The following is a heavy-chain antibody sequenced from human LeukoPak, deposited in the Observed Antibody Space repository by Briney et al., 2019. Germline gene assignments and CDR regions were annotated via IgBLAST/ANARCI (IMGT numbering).Heavy chain of an antibody. Sequence: GGSLRLSCAASGFSFSTYWVHWVRQAPGKGLVWVSRINPDGSTTDYADSVKGRFTISRDNAKNMLYLQMNSLRAEDTAVYFCARDLRGNRDRWGQGTLVTVSS. CDR2: INPDGSTT. D-gene: IGHD4-23*01. CDR1: GFSFSTYW. CDR3: ARDLRGNRDR. J-gene: IGHJ5*02. V-gene: IGHV3-74*01.